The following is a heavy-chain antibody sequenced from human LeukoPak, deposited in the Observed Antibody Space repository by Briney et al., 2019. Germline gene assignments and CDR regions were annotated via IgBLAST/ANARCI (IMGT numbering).Heavy chain of an antibody. J-gene: IGHJ4*02. CDR2: ISSNGGSS. CDR3: ARGGWGAKYYDILTGSSDYDY. Sequence: KTGGSLRLSCAASGFTFSSYAMHWVRQAPGKGLEYVSAISSNGGSSYYANSVKGRFTISRDNSKNTLYHQMGSLRAEDIAVYYCARGGWGAKYYDILTGSSDYDYWGQGTLVTVS. D-gene: IGHD3-9*01. CDR1: GFTFSSYA. V-gene: IGHV3-64*01.